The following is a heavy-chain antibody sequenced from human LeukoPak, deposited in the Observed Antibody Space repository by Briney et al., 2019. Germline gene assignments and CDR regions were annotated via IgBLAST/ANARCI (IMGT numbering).Heavy chain of an antibody. CDR3: ARDWGGAAAGNGY. Sequence: GGSLRLSCAASGFTFSSYGMHWVRQAPGKGLEWVAVIWYDGSNKYYADSVKGRFTISRDNSKNTLYLQMNSLRAEDTAVYYCARDWGGAAAGNGYWGQGTLVTVSS. CDR2: IWYDGSNK. CDR1: GFTFSSYG. D-gene: IGHD6-13*01. V-gene: IGHV3-33*01. J-gene: IGHJ4*02.